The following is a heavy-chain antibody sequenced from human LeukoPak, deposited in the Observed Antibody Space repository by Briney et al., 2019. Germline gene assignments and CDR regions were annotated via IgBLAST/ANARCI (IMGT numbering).Heavy chain of an antibody. CDR3: ARSSRDYSSSVNY. Sequence: GGSLRLSCAASGFTFSSYAMSWVRQAPGKGLEWVSAISGSGGSTYYADSVKGQFTISRDNSKNTLYLQMNSLRAEDTAVYYCARSSRDYSSSVNYWGQGTLVTVSS. CDR1: GFTFSSYA. J-gene: IGHJ4*02. D-gene: IGHD6-6*01. CDR2: ISGSGGST. V-gene: IGHV3-23*01.